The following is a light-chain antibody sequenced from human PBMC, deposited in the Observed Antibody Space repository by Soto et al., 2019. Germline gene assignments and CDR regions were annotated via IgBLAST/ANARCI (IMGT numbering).Light chain of an antibody. V-gene: IGLV2-14*01. CDR2: EVS. Sequence: QPASVSGSPGQSITISCTGTSSDVGGYNFVSWYQQHPGKAPKLMIYEVSNRPSGVSNRSSGSKSGNTASLTISGLQAEDEADYYCNSYTSSRTLVFGGGTKVTVL. CDR1: SSDVGGYNF. CDR3: NSYTSSRTLV. J-gene: IGLJ3*02.